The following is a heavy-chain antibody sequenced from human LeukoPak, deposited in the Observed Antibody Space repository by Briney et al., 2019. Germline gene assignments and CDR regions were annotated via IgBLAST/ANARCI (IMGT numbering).Heavy chain of an antibody. CDR1: GFTFSSYW. Sequence: PGGSLRLSCAASGFTFSSYWMHWVRQAPGKGLVWVSRIKGDGNTNYADSVEGRFTISRDNAKNTVSLQMNSLGAEDTGVYYCARAPSEIGGYYPEYFRHWGQGTLVTVSS. CDR3: ARAPSEIGGYYPEYFRH. D-gene: IGHD3-22*01. J-gene: IGHJ1*01. CDR2: IKGDGNT. V-gene: IGHV3-74*01.